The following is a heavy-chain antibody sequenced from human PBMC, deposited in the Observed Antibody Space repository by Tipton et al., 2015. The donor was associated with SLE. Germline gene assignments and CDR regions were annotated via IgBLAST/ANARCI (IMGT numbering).Heavy chain of an antibody. V-gene: IGHV5-51*01. J-gene: IGHJ3*02. D-gene: IGHD6-19*01. CDR2: IYPGDSDT. CDR1: GYSFTSYW. Sequence: QLVQSGAGVKKPGESLKISCKGSGYSFTSYWIGRVRQMPGKGLEWMGIIYPGDSDTRYSPSFQGQVTISADKSISTAYLQWSSLKASDTAMYYCARRGGYSSAGEAFDIWGQGTMVTVSS. CDR3: ARRGGYSSAGEAFDI.